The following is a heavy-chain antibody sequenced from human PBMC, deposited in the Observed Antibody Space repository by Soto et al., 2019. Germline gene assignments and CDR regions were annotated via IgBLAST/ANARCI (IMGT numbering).Heavy chain of an antibody. Sequence: ASVKVSCKASGYTFTSYGISWVRQARGEGLEWMGWISAYNGNTSYAQKLQGRVTMTTDASTSTAYMELRSLRSDDTAVYYCARGVGYYESSGYYDGPSKINGMAVWGQGTTVTVSS. CDR1: GYTFTSYG. CDR2: ISAYNGNT. D-gene: IGHD3-22*01. V-gene: IGHV1-18*01. CDR3: ARGVGYYESSGYYDGPSKINGMAV. J-gene: IGHJ6*02.